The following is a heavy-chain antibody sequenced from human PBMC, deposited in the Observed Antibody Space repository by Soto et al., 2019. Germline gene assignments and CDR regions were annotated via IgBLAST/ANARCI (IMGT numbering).Heavy chain of an antibody. Sequence: EVQLVESGGGLVQPGGSLRLSCAASGFTFSSYWMHWVRQAPGKGLVWVSRINSDGSSKSYADSVKGRFTISRDNAKNTLYLQMNSLRAEDTAVYYCSSFGELFLRGTVVWFDPWGQGTLVTVSS. CDR2: INSDGSSK. D-gene: IGHD3-10*01. CDR3: SSFGELFLRGTVVWFDP. J-gene: IGHJ5*02. V-gene: IGHV3-74*01. CDR1: GFTFSSYW.